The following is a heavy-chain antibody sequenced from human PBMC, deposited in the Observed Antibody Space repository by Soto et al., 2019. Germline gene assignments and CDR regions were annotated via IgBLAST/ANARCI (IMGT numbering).Heavy chain of an antibody. J-gene: IGHJ4*02. D-gene: IGHD3-22*01. CDR3: ARYHDSSGYYYVFDY. CDR2: IIPIFGTA. Sequence: SVKVSCKASGGTFSSYAISWVRQAPGQGLEWMGGIIPIFGTANYAQKFQGRVTITADESTSTAYMELSSLRSEDTAVYYCARYHDSSGYYYVFDYWGQGTLVTVSS. V-gene: IGHV1-69*13. CDR1: GGTFSSYA.